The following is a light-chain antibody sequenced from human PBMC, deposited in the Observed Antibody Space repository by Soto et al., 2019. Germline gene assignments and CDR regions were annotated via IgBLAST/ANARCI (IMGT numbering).Light chain of an antibody. CDR2: DVN. CDR1: SSDVGGYDF. CDR3: SSSTSSRTRV. Sequence: QSALTQPASVSGSPGQSITISCTGTSSDVGGYDFVSWYQHYSGKDPTLIIYDVNTRPSGVSDRFSGSKSGNTASLTISGLQAEDEADYYCSSSTSSRTRVFGSGTKVTVL. V-gene: IGLV2-14*03. J-gene: IGLJ1*01.